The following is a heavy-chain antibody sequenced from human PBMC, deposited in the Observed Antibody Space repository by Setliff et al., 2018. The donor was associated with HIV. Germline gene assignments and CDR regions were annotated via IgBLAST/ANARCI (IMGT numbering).Heavy chain of an antibody. V-gene: IGHV4-34*01. J-gene: IGHJ6*03. CDR2: INHRGST. CDR1: GGSVSGYY. D-gene: IGHD1-7*01. CDR3: ARDRSNWNYGKNYMDV. Sequence: SETLSLTCAVYGGSVSGYYWSWIRQPPGKGLEWIGEINHRGSTNCNPSLKSRVSISVDTSKNQFSLKLSSVTAADTAVYYCARDRSNWNYGKNYMDVWGKGTTVTVSS.